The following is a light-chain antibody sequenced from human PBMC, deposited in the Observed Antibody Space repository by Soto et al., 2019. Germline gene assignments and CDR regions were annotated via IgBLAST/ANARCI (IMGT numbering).Light chain of an antibody. CDR1: QSVSSTH. CDR3: QQYGSSPT. V-gene: IGKV3-20*01. Sequence: EIVLTQSPGTLSLSPGERATLSCRASQSVSSTHLGWYQQKPGQAPRLLIYGTSDRAAGTPDRFSGGGSGTDFSLTISRLEPEDFAVFYCQQYGSSPTFGQGTKLEIK. J-gene: IGKJ2*01. CDR2: GTS.